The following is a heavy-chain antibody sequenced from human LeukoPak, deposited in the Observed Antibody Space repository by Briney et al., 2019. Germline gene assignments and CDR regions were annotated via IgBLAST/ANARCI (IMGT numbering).Heavy chain of an antibody. CDR2: IYYSGST. Sequence: PSETLSLTCTVSGGSISSYYWSWIRQPPGKGLEWIGYIYYSGSTNYNPSLKSRVTISVDTSKNQFSLKLSSVTAADTAVYYCARRILWFGAIDYWGQGTLVTVSS. CDR3: ARRILWFGAIDY. V-gene: IGHV4-59*12. D-gene: IGHD3-10*01. J-gene: IGHJ4*02. CDR1: GGSISSYY.